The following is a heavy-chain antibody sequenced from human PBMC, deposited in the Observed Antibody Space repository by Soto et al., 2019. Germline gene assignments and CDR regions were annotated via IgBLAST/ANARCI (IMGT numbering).Heavy chain of an antibody. CDR1: GFNFSDHY. D-gene: IGHD6-19*01. V-gene: IGHV3-11*06. CDR2: ISGSSRYT. J-gene: IGHJ4*02. CDR3: ARHTSGWHYYDY. Sequence: SLRLSCAASGFNFSDHYMNWIRRAPGKGLEWVSYISGSSRYTNFADSVKGRFTISRDNAKNSLYLQMNSLRAEDTAVYYCARHTSGWHYYDYWGQGTPVTV.